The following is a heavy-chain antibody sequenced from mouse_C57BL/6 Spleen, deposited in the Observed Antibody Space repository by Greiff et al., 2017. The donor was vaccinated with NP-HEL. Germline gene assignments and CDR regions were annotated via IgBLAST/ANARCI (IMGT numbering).Heavy chain of an antibody. CDR3: ARALYYPYAMDY. J-gene: IGHJ4*01. V-gene: IGHV1-26*01. D-gene: IGHD1-1*01. CDR2: INPNNGGT. CDR1: GYTFTDYY. Sequence: EVQLQQSGPELVKPGASVKISCKASGYTFTDYYMNWVKQSHGKSLEWIGDINPNNGGTSYNQKFKGKATLTVDKSSSTAYMELRSLTSEDSAVYYCARALYYPYAMDYWGQGTSVTVSS.